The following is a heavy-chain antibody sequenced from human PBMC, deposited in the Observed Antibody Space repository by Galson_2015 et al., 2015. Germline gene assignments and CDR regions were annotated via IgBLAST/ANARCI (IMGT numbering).Heavy chain of an antibody. D-gene: IGHD3-9*01. V-gene: IGHV3-23*01. Sequence: SLRLSCAASGFTFSRYALTWVRQAPGKGLEWVSAISGTGDNTYYADSVKGRFTVSRDNSKNSLYLQVTSLIAEDRAIYYCAKDQTPVDFVNYAMDFWGQGTTVTVSS. CDR3: AKDQTPVDFVNYAMDF. J-gene: IGHJ6*02. CDR1: GFTFSRYA. CDR2: ISGTGDNT.